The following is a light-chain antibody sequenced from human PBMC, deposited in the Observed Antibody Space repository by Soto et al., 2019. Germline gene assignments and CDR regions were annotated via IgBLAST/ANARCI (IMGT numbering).Light chain of an antibody. CDR2: GAS. V-gene: IGKV3-20*01. Sequence: ETVLTQSPGTLSLSPGERATLSCRATQSVSSSYLAWYQQKPGQAPRLLIYGASNRATGIPDRFSGSGSGTDFTLTISRLEPGDFAVYYCQQYGGSPLTFGGGTEVEIK. CDR1: QSVSSSY. J-gene: IGKJ4*01. CDR3: QQYGGSPLT.